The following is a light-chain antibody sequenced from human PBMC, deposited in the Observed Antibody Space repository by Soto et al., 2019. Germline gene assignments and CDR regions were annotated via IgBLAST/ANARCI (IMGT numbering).Light chain of an antibody. CDR2: DAS. CDR3: QQYNSYSGT. J-gene: IGKJ1*01. Sequence: VDRVTITCRASQSISSWLAWYQQKPGKAPKLLIYDASSLESGVPSRFSGSGSGTEFTLTISSLQPDDFATYYCQQYNSYSGTFGQGTKVDI. CDR1: QSISSW. V-gene: IGKV1-5*01.